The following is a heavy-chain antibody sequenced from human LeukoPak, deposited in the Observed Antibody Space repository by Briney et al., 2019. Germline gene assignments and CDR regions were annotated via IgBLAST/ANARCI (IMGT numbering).Heavy chain of an antibody. J-gene: IGHJ4*02. CDR1: GFTVSSHA. CDR3: ARDRVDTAMGLFDY. D-gene: IGHD5-18*01. CDR2: ISSNGGST. Sequence: GGSLRLSCAASGFTVSSHAMHSVSQAPGEGQGYVSAISSNGGSTYYANSVKGRFTISRDNSKNTLYLPMNSLRAEDTAVYYCARDRVDTAMGLFDYWGQGTLVTVSS. V-gene: IGHV3-64*01.